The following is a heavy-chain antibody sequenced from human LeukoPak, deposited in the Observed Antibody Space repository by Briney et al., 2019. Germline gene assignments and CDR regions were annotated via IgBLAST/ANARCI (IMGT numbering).Heavy chain of an antibody. D-gene: IGHD3-3*01. Sequence: PGRSLRLSCAASGFTFSSYSMNWVRQAPGKGLEWVSSISSSSSYIYYADSVKGRFTISRDNAKNSLYLQMNSLRAEDTAVYYCARASSLLRFLEWDWGQGTLVTVSS. CDR1: GFTFSSYS. CDR3: ARASSLLRFLEWD. V-gene: IGHV3-21*01. J-gene: IGHJ4*02. CDR2: ISSSSSYI.